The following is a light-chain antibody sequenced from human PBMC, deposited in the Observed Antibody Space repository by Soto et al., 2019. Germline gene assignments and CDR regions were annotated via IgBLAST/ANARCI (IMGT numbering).Light chain of an antibody. J-gene: IGLJ2*01. CDR1: NIGSKS. V-gene: IGLV3-21*04. CDR2: YDS. Sequence: SYVLTQPPSVSVAPGKTARITCGGNNIGSKSVHWYQQKPGQAPVLVIYYDSDRPSGIPERFSGSNSGNTATLTISRVEAGDEDDYYCQVWDSSSDVVFGGGIKLTVL. CDR3: QVWDSSSDVV.